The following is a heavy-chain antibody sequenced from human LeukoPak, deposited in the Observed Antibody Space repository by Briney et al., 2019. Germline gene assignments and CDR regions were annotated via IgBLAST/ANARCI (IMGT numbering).Heavy chain of an antibody. D-gene: IGHD5-12*01. CDR1: GGTFSSYA. CDR2: IIPIFGTA. J-gene: IGHJ4*02. CDR3: ARGARGYSGYDPFDY. V-gene: IGHV1-69*05. Sequence: GASVKVSCQASGGTFSSYAISWVRQAPGQGLEWMGGIIPIFGTANYAQKFQGRVTITTDESTSTAYMELSSLRSEDTAVYYCARGARGYSGYDPFDYWGQGTLVTVSS.